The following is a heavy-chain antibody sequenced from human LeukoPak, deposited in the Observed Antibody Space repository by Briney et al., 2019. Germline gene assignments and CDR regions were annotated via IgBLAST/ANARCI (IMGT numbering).Heavy chain of an antibody. CDR3: AREASGYSGSTRVDAFDI. D-gene: IGHD1-26*01. J-gene: IGHJ3*02. CDR2: IGLDGSEK. V-gene: IGHV3-7*04. Sequence: GGSLRLSCAASGFTFSSYWMSWVRQAPGKGLEWVANIGLDGSEKYYVDSVKGRFTISRDDSKNTLHLQMNSLRAEDTAVYYCAREASGYSGSTRVDAFDIWGRGTMVTVSS. CDR1: GFTFSSYW.